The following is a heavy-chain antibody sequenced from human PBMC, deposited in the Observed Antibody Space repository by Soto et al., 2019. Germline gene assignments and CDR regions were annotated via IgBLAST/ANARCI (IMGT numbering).Heavy chain of an antibody. CDR2: IDFSGST. Sequence: SETLCLTCTVAGGADSSDTHDWSWIRQPPGRRLEWIGFIDFSGSTNYNPSLKILVTMSVATPNNQFSLKLRSVIVADTAVYHCARFVRSCSGTACYTRADVWGQGSTV. D-gene: IGHD2-2*01. CDR1: GGADSSDTHD. CDR3: ARFVRSCSGTACYTRADV. J-gene: IGHJ6*01. V-gene: IGHV4-61*01.